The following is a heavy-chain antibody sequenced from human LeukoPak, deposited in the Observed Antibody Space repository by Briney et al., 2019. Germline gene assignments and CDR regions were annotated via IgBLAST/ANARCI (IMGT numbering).Heavy chain of an antibody. Sequence: GGSLRLSCAASGFTFSSYSMNWVRQAPGKGLEWVSSISGSSSYINYADPVKGRFTISRDNAQNSLFLQLNSLRAEDTAVYYCARDPYSSGWYKDAFDIWGQGTMVTVSS. CDR3: ARDPYSSGWYKDAFDI. D-gene: IGHD6-19*01. V-gene: IGHV3-21*01. CDR2: ISGSSSYI. CDR1: GFTFSSYS. J-gene: IGHJ3*02.